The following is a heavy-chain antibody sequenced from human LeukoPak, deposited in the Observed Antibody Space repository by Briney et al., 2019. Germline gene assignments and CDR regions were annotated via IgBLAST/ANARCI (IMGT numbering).Heavy chain of an antibody. CDR3: ARGQLYYYYYMDV. CDR1: GFTFSSYW. D-gene: IGHD5-24*01. CDR2: IKQDGSEK. J-gene: IGHJ6*03. Sequence: GGSLRLSCAASGFTFSSYWMSWVRQAPGKGLEWVANIKQDGSEKYYVDSVKGRFTISRDNAKNSLYLQMNSLRAEDTAVYYCARGQLYYYYYMDVRGKGTTVTVSS. V-gene: IGHV3-7*01.